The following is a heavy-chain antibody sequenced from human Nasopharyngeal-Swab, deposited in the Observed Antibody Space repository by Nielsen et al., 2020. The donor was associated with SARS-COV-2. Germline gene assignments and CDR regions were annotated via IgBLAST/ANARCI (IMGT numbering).Heavy chain of an antibody. Sequence: GESLKISCAASGFTFSSYWMHWVRQAPGKGLVWVSRITPDGSSPSYADSVQGRFTISRDNAKNTLYLQLNSLRAEDQAVYYCARDKDWNGLDAWGQGTLVTVSS. CDR3: ARDKDWNGLDA. CDR1: GFTFSSYW. J-gene: IGHJ5*02. D-gene: IGHD1-1*01. CDR2: ITPDGSSP. V-gene: IGHV3-74*01.